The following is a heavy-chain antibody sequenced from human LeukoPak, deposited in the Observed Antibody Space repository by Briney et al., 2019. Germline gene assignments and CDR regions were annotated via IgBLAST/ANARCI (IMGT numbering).Heavy chain of an antibody. CDR3: ARQNRDFDY. CDR1: GFTFSSYS. V-gene: IGHV3-74*01. CDR2: ISSDGSNT. J-gene: IGHJ4*02. D-gene: IGHD1-14*01. Sequence: PGGSLRLSCAASGFTFSSYSMHWVRQAPGKGLVWVSRISSDGSNTNYADSVKGRFTISRDNAKNTLYLQMNSLRAEDTALYYRARQNRDFDYWGQGTLVTVSS.